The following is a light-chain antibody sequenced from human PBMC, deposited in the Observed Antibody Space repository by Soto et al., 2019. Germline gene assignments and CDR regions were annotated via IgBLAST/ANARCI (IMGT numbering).Light chain of an antibody. CDR1: QSVSSN. CDR3: QQYSRAPLT. V-gene: IGKV3-20*01. Sequence: EIVLTQSPGTLSLSPGERAARSCRASQSVSSNFAWYRQKPGQAPRLLIYDASTRATGIPARFSGSGSGTDFTLTISRLEPEDFAVYYCQQYSRAPLTFGQGTKVDI. J-gene: IGKJ1*01. CDR2: DAS.